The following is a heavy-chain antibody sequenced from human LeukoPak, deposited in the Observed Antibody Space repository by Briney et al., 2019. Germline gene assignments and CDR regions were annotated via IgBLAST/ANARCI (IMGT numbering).Heavy chain of an antibody. CDR3: ARFEAGIVVVPVRQPRPPPPRYFDY. Sequence: SETLCLTCTVSGGFIDRDSWSWIRQPPGKGLERIGYISHSRSTDYKSSLESRVTISLDKSNNQFSLNLDSVTAADTAVYYCARFEAGIVVVPVRQPRPPPPRYFDYWGQGILVTVSS. CDR2: ISHSRST. D-gene: IGHD2-2*01. V-gene: IGHV4-59*01. CDR1: GGFIDRDS. J-gene: IGHJ4*02.